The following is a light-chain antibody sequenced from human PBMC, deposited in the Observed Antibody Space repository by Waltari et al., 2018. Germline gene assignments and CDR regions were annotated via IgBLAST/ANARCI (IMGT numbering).Light chain of an antibody. V-gene: IGKV3-20*01. CDR3: QQYGSSPWT. J-gene: IGKJ1*01. Sequence: ELVLTQSPGPLSLSPGERATLSCWASQIVTSNYLGWYQQKPGQAPRLLIYGASSRATGIPDRFSGSGSGTGFTLTISRLEPEDFAVYYCQQYGSSPWTFGQGTKVEIK. CDR1: QIVTSNY. CDR2: GAS.